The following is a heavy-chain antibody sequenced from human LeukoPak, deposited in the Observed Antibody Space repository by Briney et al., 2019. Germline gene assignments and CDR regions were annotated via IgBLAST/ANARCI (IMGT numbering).Heavy chain of an antibody. Sequence: GASVKVSCKASGYTFTGYYMHWVRQAPGQGLEWMGWINPNSGGTNYAQKFQGRVTMTRDTSISTAYMELSRLRSDDTAVYYCARDAGIVVTQFDYRGQGTLVTVSS. V-gene: IGHV1-2*02. D-gene: IGHD3-22*01. CDR1: GYTFTGYY. J-gene: IGHJ4*02. CDR2: INPNSGGT. CDR3: ARDAGIVVTQFDY.